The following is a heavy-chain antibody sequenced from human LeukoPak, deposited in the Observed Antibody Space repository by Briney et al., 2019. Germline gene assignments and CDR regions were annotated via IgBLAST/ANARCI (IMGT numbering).Heavy chain of an antibody. CDR1: GASFSGYY. D-gene: IGHD2-2*01. CDR2: INYSGSA. J-gene: IGHJ4*02. V-gene: IGHV4-34*01. CDR3: ARGHRDIVVVSAVYWNY. Sequence: SETLSLTCAVYGASFSGYYWSWLRQPPGKGLEWIGEINYSGSANYNPSLKSRVTILVDTSKNQFSLKLTSLTAADTAMYYCARGHRDIVVVSAVYWNYWGQGTLVTVSP.